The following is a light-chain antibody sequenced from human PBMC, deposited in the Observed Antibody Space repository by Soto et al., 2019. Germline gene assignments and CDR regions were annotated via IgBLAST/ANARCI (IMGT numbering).Light chain of an antibody. J-gene: IGKJ2*01. CDR3: HQRSNWMYT. CDR2: DAS. V-gene: IGKV3-11*01. Sequence: EVVLTQSPATLSLSPGERATLSCRASQSVSTYLAWYQQKPGQAPRLLIYDASNRATGIPARFSGSGSGTDFTLTISSLEPEDLAVYYCHQRSNWMYTFGQGTKLEI. CDR1: QSVSTY.